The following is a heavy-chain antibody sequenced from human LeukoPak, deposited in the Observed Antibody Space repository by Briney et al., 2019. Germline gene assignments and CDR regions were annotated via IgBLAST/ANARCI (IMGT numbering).Heavy chain of an antibody. CDR2: INPNSDGT. Sequence: GASVKVSCKASGYTFTGYYMHWVRQAPGQGLEWMGWINPNSDGTNYAQKFQGRVTMTRDTSISTAYMELSRLRSDDTAVYYCARDRQSITMVRGVIAYWGQGTLVTVSS. CDR3: ARDRQSITMVRGVIAY. V-gene: IGHV1-2*02. J-gene: IGHJ4*02. D-gene: IGHD3-10*01. CDR1: GYTFTGYY.